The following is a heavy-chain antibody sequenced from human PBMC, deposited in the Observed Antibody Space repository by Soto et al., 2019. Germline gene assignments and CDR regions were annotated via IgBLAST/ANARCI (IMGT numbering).Heavy chain of an antibody. CDR2: INHSGST. J-gene: IGHJ6*02. CDR3: ARVGTTYCSGGSCYSPHYYYGMDV. Sequence: NPSETLSLTCAVYGGSFSGYYWSWIRQPPGKGLEWIGEINHSGSTNYNPSLKSRVTISVDTSKNQFSLKLSSVTAADTAVYYCARVGTTYCSGGSCYSPHYYYGMDVWGQGTTVTVS. V-gene: IGHV4-34*01. CDR1: GGSFSGYY. D-gene: IGHD2-15*01.